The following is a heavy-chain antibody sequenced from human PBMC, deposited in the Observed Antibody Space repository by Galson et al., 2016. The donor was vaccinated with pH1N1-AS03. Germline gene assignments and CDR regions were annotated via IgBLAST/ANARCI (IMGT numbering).Heavy chain of an antibody. CDR2: INAGNGNT. Sequence: SVKVSCKASGYTFISYVMHWVRQAPGQRLEWMGWINAGNGNTTYSQSFQGRVTITRDTSASKAHMELSSLSSEATAVYYCARGRGFYGMDVWGQGTTVTVSS. D-gene: IGHD1-26*01. V-gene: IGHV1-3*01. CDR1: GYTFISYV. J-gene: IGHJ6*02. CDR3: ARGRGFYGMDV.